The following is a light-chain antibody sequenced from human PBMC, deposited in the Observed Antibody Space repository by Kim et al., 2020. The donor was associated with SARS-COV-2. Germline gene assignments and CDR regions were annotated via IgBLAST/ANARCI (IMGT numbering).Light chain of an antibody. J-gene: IGLJ2*01. CDR1: SSNIEHNS. CDR2: HDD. Sequence: QRVTISGSGSSSNIEHNSVTWYQDVSGKAPRLLIYHDDLLPSGVSDRLSASKSGTLASLAISGLQSEDEADYYCAAWDDNLNGVAFGGGTQLTVL. V-gene: IGLV1-36*01. CDR3: AAWDDNLNGVA.